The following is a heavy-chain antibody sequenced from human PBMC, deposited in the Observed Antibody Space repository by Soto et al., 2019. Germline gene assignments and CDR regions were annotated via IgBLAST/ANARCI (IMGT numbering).Heavy chain of an antibody. Sequence: SETLSLTCTVSGGSISSFYWSWIRQPPGKGLEWIGYISHSGNTNYNPSLKSRVTISIDTSKNQFSLKLSSVTAADTAVYYCARRSCVSTSCYLDYWGQGTLVTVSS. J-gene: IGHJ4*02. CDR1: GGSISSFY. CDR3: ARRSCVSTSCYLDY. D-gene: IGHD2-2*01. CDR2: ISHSGNT. V-gene: IGHV4-59*01.